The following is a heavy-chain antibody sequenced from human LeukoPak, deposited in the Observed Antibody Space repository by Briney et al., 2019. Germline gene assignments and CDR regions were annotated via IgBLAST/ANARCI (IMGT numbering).Heavy chain of an antibody. CDR2: INPDGSWT. D-gene: IGHD2-21*02. Sequence: GGSLRLSCAASGFTFNSYWMVWFRQAPGKGLVWVSCINPDGSWTLHADSVKGRFAISRDYARNTLYLQMNSLGVEDTAMYYCARYEQRPGVTASDPWSQGTLVTVSS. CDR3: ARYEQRPGVTASDP. CDR1: GFTFNSYW. J-gene: IGHJ5*02. V-gene: IGHV3-74*01.